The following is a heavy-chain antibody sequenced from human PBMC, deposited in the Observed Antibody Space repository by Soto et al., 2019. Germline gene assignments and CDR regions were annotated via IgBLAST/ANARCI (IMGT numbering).Heavy chain of an antibody. CDR2: ITSGANTI. J-gene: IGHJ5*02. CDR3: ARGSGWLHIDP. CDR1: GFTFTSYE. Sequence: GGSLRLSCAASGFTFTSYEMNWVRQAAGKGLEWVAYITSGANTIYYADSVKGRFTISRDNANNSLFLEMDSLRDEDIALYYCARGSGWLHIDPWGRGALVTVSS. V-gene: IGHV3-48*03. D-gene: IGHD2-21*01.